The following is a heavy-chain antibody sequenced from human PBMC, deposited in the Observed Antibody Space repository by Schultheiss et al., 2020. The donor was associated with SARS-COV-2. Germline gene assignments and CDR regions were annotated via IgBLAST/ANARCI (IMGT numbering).Heavy chain of an antibody. V-gene: IGHV4-59*01. CDR2: INYRGNT. Sequence: ESLKISCTVSGGSINTYYWSWIRQPPGKGLEWIGYINYRGNTNYNPSLKSRVTMSVETSKNQFSLRLRSVTAADTAVYYCARDGGSGTYYPEYYGMDVWGQGSTVTVSS. CDR1: GGSINTYY. CDR3: ARDGGSGTYYPEYYGMDV. J-gene: IGHJ6*02. D-gene: IGHD3-10*01.